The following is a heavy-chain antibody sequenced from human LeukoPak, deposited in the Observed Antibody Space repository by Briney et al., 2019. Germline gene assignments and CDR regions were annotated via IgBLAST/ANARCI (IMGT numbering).Heavy chain of an antibody. CDR1: GFTFSSYS. CDR3: ARDLVKGPDAFDI. J-gene: IGHJ3*02. CDR2: ISSSSSYI. Sequence: GGSLRLSCAASGFTFSSYSMNWVRQAPGKGLEWVSSISSSSSYIYYADSVKGRFTISRDNAKNSPYLQMNSLRAEDTAVYYCARDLVKGPDAFDIWGQGTMVTVSS. V-gene: IGHV3-21*01. D-gene: IGHD3-10*01.